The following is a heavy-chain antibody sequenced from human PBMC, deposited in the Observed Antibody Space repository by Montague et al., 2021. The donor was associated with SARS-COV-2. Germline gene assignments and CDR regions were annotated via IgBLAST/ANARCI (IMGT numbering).Heavy chain of an antibody. CDR3: VRRTHHGGSSGYATGFTWFDP. J-gene: IGHJ5*02. CDR2: IYYRGST. V-gene: IGHV4-39*01. CDR1: GGSLSGYY. Sequence: SETLSLTCTVSGGSLSGYYWSWIRQPPGKGLEWIGSIYYRGSTYYRPSLKSRLTISVDTSKNQFSLRLSSVTAADTAVYYCVRRTHHGGSSGYATGFTWFDPWGQGTQVIVSS. D-gene: IGHD5-12*01.